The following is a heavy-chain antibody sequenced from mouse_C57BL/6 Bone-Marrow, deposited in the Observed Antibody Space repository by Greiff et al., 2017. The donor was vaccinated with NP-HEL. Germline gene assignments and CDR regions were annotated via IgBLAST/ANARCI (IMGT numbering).Heavy chain of an antibody. CDR1: GYTFTSYW. CDR3: ASPPYYGSSYWYFDV. J-gene: IGHJ1*03. Sequence: VKLQQPGAELVKPGASVKLSCKASGYTFTSYWMHWVKQRPGQGLEWIGMIHPNSGSTNYNEKFKSKATLTVDKSSSTAYMQLSSLTSEDSAVYYCASPPYYGSSYWYFDVGGTGTTVTVSA. V-gene: IGHV1-64*01. D-gene: IGHD1-1*01. CDR2: IHPNSGST.